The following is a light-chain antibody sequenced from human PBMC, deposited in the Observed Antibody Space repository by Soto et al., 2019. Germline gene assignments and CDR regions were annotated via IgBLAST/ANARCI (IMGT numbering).Light chain of an antibody. CDR2: GAS. Sequence: EIVMTQSPATLSVSPGERAPLSCRASQRVSSNLACYQQKPGQAPRLLIYGASTRATGIPARFSGSGSGTEFTLTISSLQSEDFAVYYCQQYNNWPLTFGGGTKVEIK. V-gene: IGKV3-15*01. CDR3: QQYNNWPLT. CDR1: QRVSSN. J-gene: IGKJ4*01.